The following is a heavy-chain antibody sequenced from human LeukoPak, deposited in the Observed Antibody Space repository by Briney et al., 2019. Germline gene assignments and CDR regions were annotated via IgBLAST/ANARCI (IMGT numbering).Heavy chain of an antibody. CDR2: ISAYNGNT. J-gene: IGHJ6*03. CDR1: GYTFTSYG. D-gene: IGHD4-17*01. CDR3: ARRGGKNYGDYVLYYDYMDV. V-gene: IGHV1-18*01. Sequence: ASVEVSCKASGYTFTSYGITWVRQAPGQGLEWLGWISAYNGNTNNAQDLQGRVTMATDTSTSTAYMELRSLRSDDTAVYYCARRGGKNYGDYVLYYDYMDVWGKGTTVTISS.